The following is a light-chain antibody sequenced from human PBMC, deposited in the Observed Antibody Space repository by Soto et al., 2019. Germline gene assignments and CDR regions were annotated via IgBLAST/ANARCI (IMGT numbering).Light chain of an antibody. CDR1: QSVSSS. CDR2: GAS. CDR3: QQYGSSPPLT. J-gene: IGKJ4*01. Sequence: EIVLTQSPATLSLSPGERPTLSCRASQSVSSSLAWYQQKPGQAPRLLIYGASSRATGIPDRFSGSGSGTDFTLTISRLEPEDFAVYYCQQYGSSPPLTFGGGTKVDI. V-gene: IGKV3-20*01.